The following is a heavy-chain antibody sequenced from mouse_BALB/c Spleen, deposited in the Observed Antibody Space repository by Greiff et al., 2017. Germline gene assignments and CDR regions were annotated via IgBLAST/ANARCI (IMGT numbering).Heavy chain of an antibody. CDR1: GFTFRDNS. CDR2: ISSADGNT. J-gene: IGHJ4*01. Sequence: VQLQQSGAGLVKPGGSVKLSCAASGFTFRDNSMPWVRQSPEKRLEWVGMISSADGNTKYHPKFQGRGTITADTASNTAYLQMSSLKSEDTAVYYCTREILACYAMDYWGQGTTLTVSS. V-gene: IGHV14-3*02. CDR3: TREILACYAMDY.